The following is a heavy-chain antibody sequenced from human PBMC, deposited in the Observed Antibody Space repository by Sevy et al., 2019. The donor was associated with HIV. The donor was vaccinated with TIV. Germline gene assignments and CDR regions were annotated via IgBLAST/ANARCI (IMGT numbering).Heavy chain of an antibody. CDR3: ARDTITMVQGVIGDYYGMDV. CDR2: ISSSSSYT. J-gene: IGHJ6*02. D-gene: IGHD3-10*01. CDR1: GFTFSDYY. Sequence: GGSLRLSCAASGFTFSDYYMSWIRQAPGKGLEWVSYISSSSSYTNYADSVKGRFTISRDNAKNSLYLQMNSLRAEDTAVYYCARDTITMVQGVIGDYYGMDVWGQGTTVTVSS. V-gene: IGHV3-11*06.